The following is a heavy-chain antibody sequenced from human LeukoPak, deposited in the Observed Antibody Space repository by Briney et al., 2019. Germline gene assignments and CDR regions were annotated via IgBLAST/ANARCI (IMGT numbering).Heavy chain of an antibody. CDR2: IIPMFGTA. V-gene: IGHV1-69*13. CDR3: AFRTVRSTIEYFQY. CDR1: GYTFTNYY. D-gene: IGHD1-26*01. J-gene: IGHJ1*01. Sequence: SVKVSCKASGYTFTNYYMHWVRQAPGQGLEWMGGIIPMFGTANYAQNFQGRVTITADESTSTAYMELSSLRSDDTAVYYCAFRTVRSTIEYFQYWGLGTLVTVSS.